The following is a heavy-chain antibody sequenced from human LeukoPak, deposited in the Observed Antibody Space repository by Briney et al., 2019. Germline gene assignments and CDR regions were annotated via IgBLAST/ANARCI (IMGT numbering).Heavy chain of an antibody. D-gene: IGHD1-1*01. CDR3: AGTRRPIDHYYYYGMDV. CDR1: GYSFTSYW. Sequence: GESLKISCKGSGYSFTSYWIGWVRQMPGKGLEWMGIIYPGDSDTRYSPSFQGQVTISADKSISTAYLQWSSLKASDTAMYYCAGTRRPIDHYYYYGMDVWGQGTTVTVSS. CDR2: IYPGDSDT. J-gene: IGHJ6*02. V-gene: IGHV5-51*01.